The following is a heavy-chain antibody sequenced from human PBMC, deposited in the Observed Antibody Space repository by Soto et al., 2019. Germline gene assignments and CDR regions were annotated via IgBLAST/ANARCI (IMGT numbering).Heavy chain of an antibody. CDR3: ARAVGDPLYYLDY. CDR2: TDYSGNT. V-gene: IGHV4-59*08. J-gene: IGHJ4*02. D-gene: IGHD6-19*01. CDR1: SDSISSYY. Sequence: QVQLQESGPGLVRPSETLSLTCTVSSDSISSYYWIWIRQSPGKGLEWIGYTDYSGNTNYNPSHKSRVTISGDTSKNKFSLRLSSVTAADTAVYYCARAVGDPLYYLDYWGQGTLVTVSS.